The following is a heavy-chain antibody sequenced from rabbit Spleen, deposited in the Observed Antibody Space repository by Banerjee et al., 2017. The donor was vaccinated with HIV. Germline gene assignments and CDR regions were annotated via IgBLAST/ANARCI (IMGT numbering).Heavy chain of an antibody. D-gene: IGHD8-1*01. V-gene: IGHV1S45*01. CDR3: ARDTGSSFSTYGMDL. J-gene: IGHJ6*01. CDR1: GFDLSSYYY. CDR2: ISAGSSGYT. Sequence: QEQLEESGGGLVKPEGSLTLTCKASGFDLSSYYYICWVRQAPGKGLEWIACISAGSSGYTYYANWAKGRFTISKTSSTTVTLQLTGLTAADTATYFCARDTGSSFSTYGMDLWGQGTLVTVS.